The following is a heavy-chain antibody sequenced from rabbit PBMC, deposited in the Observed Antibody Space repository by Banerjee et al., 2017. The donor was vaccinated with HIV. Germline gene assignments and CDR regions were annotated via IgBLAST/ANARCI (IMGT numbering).Heavy chain of an antibody. D-gene: IGHD6-1*01. V-gene: IGHV1S45*01. CDR2: INTSSGST. CDR3: ARDGYDGYGYALNL. J-gene: IGHJ4*01. CDR1: GFSFSNKYV. Sequence: QEQLEESGGDLVKPEGPLTLTGTASGFSFSNKYVMGGVRQAPGKGLEWIACINTSSGSTVYATWVKGRFTISKTSSTTVTLQMTSLTAADTATYFCARDGYDGYGYALNLWGQGTLVTVS.